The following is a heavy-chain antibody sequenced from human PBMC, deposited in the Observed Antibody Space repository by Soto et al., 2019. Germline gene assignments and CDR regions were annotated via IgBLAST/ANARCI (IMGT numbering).Heavy chain of an antibody. CDR1: GFTLRRYC. J-gene: IGHJ4*02. CDR3: AREVRDTAVADFDY. D-gene: IGHD5-18*01. V-gene: IGHV3-48*02. CDR2: ISSSISTM. Sequence: GALRLSWGTSGFTLRRYCMNLVRPAPGKGLEWLSYISSSISTMHYADSVKGRFTISRDNAKNSLYLQINSLRDEDTAVYYCAREVRDTAVADFDYWGQGTLVTVSS.